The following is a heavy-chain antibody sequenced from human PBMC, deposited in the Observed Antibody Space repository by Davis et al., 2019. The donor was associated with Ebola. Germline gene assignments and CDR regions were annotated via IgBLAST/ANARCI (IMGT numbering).Heavy chain of an antibody. CDR3: ARDLGYITSVDY. Sequence: ASVKVSCKASGYTFTSYAMHWVRHAPGQRLEWMGWINAGNGNTKYSQKFQGRVTITRDTSASTAYMELSSLRSEDTAVYYCARDLGYITSVDYWGQGTLVTVSS. D-gene: IGHD6-6*01. V-gene: IGHV1-3*01. CDR1: GYTFTSYA. CDR2: INAGNGNT. J-gene: IGHJ4*02.